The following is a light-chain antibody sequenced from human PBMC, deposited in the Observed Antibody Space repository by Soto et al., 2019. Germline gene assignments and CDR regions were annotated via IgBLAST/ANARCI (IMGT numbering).Light chain of an antibody. V-gene: IGLV2-11*01. J-gene: IGLJ3*02. Sequence: QSALTQPRSVSGSPGQSVTISCTGTSSDVGDYNYVSWYQQYPGKAPKLVIYDVSKRPSGVPDRFSGSKSGNTASLTISGLQVEDEADYYCCSFAGSYTFWVFGGGTKLTVL. CDR3: CSFAGSYTFWV. CDR1: SSDVGDYNY. CDR2: DVS.